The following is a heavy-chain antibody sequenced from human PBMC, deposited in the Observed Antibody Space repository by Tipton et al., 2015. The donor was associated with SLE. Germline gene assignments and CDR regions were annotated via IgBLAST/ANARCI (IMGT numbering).Heavy chain of an antibody. J-gene: IGHJ4*02. CDR3: ARGRIAVAGNHFDY. CDR2: MYYSGST. D-gene: IGHD6-19*01. Sequence: TLSLTCTVSGGSISGSNYYWGWIRQPPGKGLEWIGSMYYSGSTYYSPSLKSRVSISVHTSKNQFSLKLSSVTAADTAVYYCARGRIAVAGNHFDYWGQGTLVTVSS. V-gene: IGHV4-39*07. CDR1: GGSISGSNYY.